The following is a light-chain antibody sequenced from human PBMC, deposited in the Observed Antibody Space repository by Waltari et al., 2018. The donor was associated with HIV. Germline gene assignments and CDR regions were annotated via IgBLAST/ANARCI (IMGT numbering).Light chain of an antibody. V-gene: IGKV3-15*01. Sequence: EIVMTQSPVTLSVSPGERATLSCTASQSVNTNLAWYQQKPGQAPRLLFYGASTRATGTPARFSASGSGTEFTLTISRLEPEDFAVYYCQQYGSSSDTFGGGTKVEIK. CDR3: QQYGSSSDT. CDR2: GAS. CDR1: QSVNTN. J-gene: IGKJ4*01.